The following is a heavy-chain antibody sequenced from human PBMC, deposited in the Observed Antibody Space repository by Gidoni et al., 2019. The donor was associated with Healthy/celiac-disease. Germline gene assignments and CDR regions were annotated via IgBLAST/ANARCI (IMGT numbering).Heavy chain of an antibody. D-gene: IGHD6-19*01. Sequence: EVQLLESGGGLVQPGGSLRLSCAASGFTFSSYAMSWVRQAPGKGLEWVSVISGSGGSTYYADSVKGRFTISRDNSKNTLYLQMNSLRADDTAVYYCAKDSYSSGWSNFDYWGQGTLVTVSS. CDR1: GFTFSSYA. V-gene: IGHV3-23*01. CDR3: AKDSYSSGWSNFDY. CDR2: ISGSGGST. J-gene: IGHJ4*02.